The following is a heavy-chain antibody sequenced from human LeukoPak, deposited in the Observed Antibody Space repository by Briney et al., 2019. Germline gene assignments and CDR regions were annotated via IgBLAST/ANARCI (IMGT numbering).Heavy chain of an antibody. CDR3: AKGLLRSGSYYSLFVYFDY. D-gene: IGHD1-26*01. V-gene: IGHV3-23*01. CDR2: ISGSGGST. J-gene: IGHJ4*02. CDR1: GLTFSSHP. Sequence: GGSLRLSCAASGLTFSSHPMSWVRQAPGKGLQWVSVISGSGGSTYSADSVKGRFTISRDNSKDTLYLQMSSLRAEDTAVYYCAKGLLRSGSYYSLFVYFDYWGQGTLVTVSS.